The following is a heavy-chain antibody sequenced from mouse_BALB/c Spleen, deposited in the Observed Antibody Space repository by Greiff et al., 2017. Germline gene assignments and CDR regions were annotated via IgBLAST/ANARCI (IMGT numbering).Heavy chain of an antibody. CDR3: ARWRITTVVGAMDY. Sequence: VKLMESGGGLVQPGGSRKLSCAASGFTFSSFGMHWVRQAPEKGLEWVAYISSGSSTIYYADTVKGRFTISRDNPKNTLFLQMTSLRSEDTAMYYCARWRITTVVGAMDYWGQGTSVTVSS. CDR1: GFTFSSFG. D-gene: IGHD1-1*01. V-gene: IGHV5-17*02. CDR2: ISSGSSTI. J-gene: IGHJ4*01.